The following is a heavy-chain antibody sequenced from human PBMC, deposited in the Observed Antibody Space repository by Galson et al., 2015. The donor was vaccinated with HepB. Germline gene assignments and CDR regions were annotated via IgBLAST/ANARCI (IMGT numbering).Heavy chain of an antibody. D-gene: IGHD2-2*01. CDR3: ARGYFHVVGPRGAFDI. Sequence: SLRLSCAASGFTFSSYSMNWVRQAPGKGLEWVSSISSSSSYIYYADSVKGRFTISRDNAKNSLYLQMNSLRAEDTAVYYCARGYFHVVGPRGAFDIWGQGTMVTVSS. J-gene: IGHJ3*02. CDR2: ISSSSSYI. CDR1: GFTFSSYS. V-gene: IGHV3-21*01.